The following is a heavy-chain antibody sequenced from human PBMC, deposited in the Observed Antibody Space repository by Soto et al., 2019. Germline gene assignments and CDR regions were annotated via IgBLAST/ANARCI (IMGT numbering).Heavy chain of an antibody. CDR2: IKSKTDGGTT. Sequence: GGSLRLSCAASGFTFSNAWMSWVRQAPGKGLEWVGRIKSKTDGGTTDYAAPVKGRFTISRDDSKNTLYLQMNSLKTEDTAVYYCTTDRSDHYDSSGPDAFDIWGQGTMVTVSS. D-gene: IGHD3-22*01. CDR1: GFTFSNAW. CDR3: TTDRSDHYDSSGPDAFDI. V-gene: IGHV3-15*01. J-gene: IGHJ3*02.